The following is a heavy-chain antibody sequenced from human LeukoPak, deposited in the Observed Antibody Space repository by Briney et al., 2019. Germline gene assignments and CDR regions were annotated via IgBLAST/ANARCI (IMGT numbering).Heavy chain of an antibody. V-gene: IGHV1-24*01. Sequence: APLKVSRKVSGYTLTELSMHWVRQAPGKGLEGRGGFDPEDGETIYAQKFQGRVTMTEETSTDTAYMELRSLRSEDTAVYYCATDLGYHGGFDPWGQGTLVTVSS. CDR3: ATDLGYHGGFDP. J-gene: IGHJ5*02. D-gene: IGHD5-12*01. CDR2: FDPEDGET. CDR1: GYTLTELS.